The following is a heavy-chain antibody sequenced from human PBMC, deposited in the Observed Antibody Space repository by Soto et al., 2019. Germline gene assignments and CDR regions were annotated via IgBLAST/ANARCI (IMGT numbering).Heavy chain of an antibody. V-gene: IGHV4-38-2*01. CDR2: IYHSGST. D-gene: IGHD6-13*01. Sequence: SETLSLTCAVSGYSISSGYYWGWIRQPPGKGLEWIGSIYHSGSTYYNPSLKSRVTISVDTSKNQFSLKLSSVTAADTAVYYCARGGQQLQYYFDYWGQGTLVTVSS. CDR3: ARGGQQLQYYFDY. CDR1: GYSISSGYY. J-gene: IGHJ4*02.